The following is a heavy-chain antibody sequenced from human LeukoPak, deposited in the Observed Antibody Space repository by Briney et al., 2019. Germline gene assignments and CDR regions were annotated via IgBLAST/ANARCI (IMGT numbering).Heavy chain of an antibody. CDR3: AKALGAKLKAFDI. J-gene: IGHJ3*02. Sequence: GGSLRLSCAASGFTFSDYYMSWIRQAPGKGLEWVSGISCNSSSIGYADSVKGRFTISRDNAKNSLYLQMNSLRAEDTALYYCAKALGAKLKAFDIWGQGTMVTVS. D-gene: IGHD1-26*01. CDR2: ISCNSSSI. CDR1: GFTFSDYY. V-gene: IGHV3-9*01.